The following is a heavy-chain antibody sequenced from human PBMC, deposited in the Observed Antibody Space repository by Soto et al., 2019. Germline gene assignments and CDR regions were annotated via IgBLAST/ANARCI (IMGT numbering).Heavy chain of an antibody. CDR2: IKQDGSGK. CDR1: GFTFSSYW. V-gene: IGHV3-7*03. CDR3: ARAPYYYGSGSYWFDP. D-gene: IGHD3-10*01. Sequence: GGSLRLSCAASGFTFSSYWMSWVRQAPGKGLEWVANIKQDGSGKYYVDSVKGRFTISRDNAKNSLYLQMNSLRAEDTAVYYCARAPYYYGSGSYWFDPWGQGTLVTVSS. J-gene: IGHJ5*02.